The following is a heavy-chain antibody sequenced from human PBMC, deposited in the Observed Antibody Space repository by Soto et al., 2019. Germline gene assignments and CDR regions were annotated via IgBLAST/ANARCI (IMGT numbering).Heavy chain of an antibody. Sequence: GGSLRLSCAASGVTLSGYAMDWVRQAPGKGLEYVSGISSNGVGTYYANSVQGRFTISRDNSKNTVYLQMNSLRAEDTAVYYCASPGQKYSSSWGPYFDYWGQGTLVTVSS. CDR2: ISSNGVGT. CDR1: GVTLSGYA. CDR3: ASPGQKYSSSWGPYFDY. D-gene: IGHD6-13*01. J-gene: IGHJ4*02. V-gene: IGHV3-64*01.